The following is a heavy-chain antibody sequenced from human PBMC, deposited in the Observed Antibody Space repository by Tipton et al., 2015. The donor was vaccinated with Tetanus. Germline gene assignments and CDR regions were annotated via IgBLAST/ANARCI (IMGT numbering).Heavy chain of an antibody. CDR1: GYSFTSHW. Sequence: VQLVQSGADVKKPGESLKISCKASGYSFTSHWIGWVRQVPGKGLEWMGMIFPDDSDTRYSPSLQGHVTFSVDKSTSTVYLQWSSLKASDTAMYFCARMYSTSSPFDHWGQGTLVAVSS. D-gene: IGHD6-6*01. V-gene: IGHV5-51*01. CDR3: ARMYSTSSPFDH. J-gene: IGHJ4*02. CDR2: IFPDDSDT.